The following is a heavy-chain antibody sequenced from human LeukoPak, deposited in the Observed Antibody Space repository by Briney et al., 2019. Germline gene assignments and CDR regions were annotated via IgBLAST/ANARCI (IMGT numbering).Heavy chain of an antibody. Sequence: SETLSLTCGVYSESFSAYYWSWIRQPPGKGLEWIGEINHSGSTNYNPSLKSRVTISIETSKNQFSLKLSSVTAADTAVYYCARGIAVAGADYWGQGTLVTVSS. CDR1: SESFSAYY. CDR3: ARGIAVAGADY. J-gene: IGHJ4*02. D-gene: IGHD6-19*01. CDR2: INHSGST. V-gene: IGHV4-34*01.